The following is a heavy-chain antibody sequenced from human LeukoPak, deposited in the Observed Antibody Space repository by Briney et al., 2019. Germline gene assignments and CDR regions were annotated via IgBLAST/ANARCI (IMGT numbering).Heavy chain of an antibody. CDR1: GGSISSYY. Sequence: SETLSLTCTVSGGSISSYYWSWLRQPPGKGLEWIGYIFYSGSTNYNPSLTSRVTISVDTSKNQFSLKLSSVTAADTAVYYCARDLGDYDSSGFDYWGQGTLVTVSS. J-gene: IGHJ4*02. CDR2: IFYSGST. CDR3: ARDLGDYDSSGFDY. D-gene: IGHD3-22*01. V-gene: IGHV4-59*01.